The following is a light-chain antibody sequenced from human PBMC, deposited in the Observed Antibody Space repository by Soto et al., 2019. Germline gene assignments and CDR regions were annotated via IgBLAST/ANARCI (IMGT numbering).Light chain of an antibody. CDR1: SSDVGGYNY. CDR3: SSYAGSNNLV. V-gene: IGLV2-8*01. Sequence: QSALTQPPSASGSPGQSVTISCTGTSSDVGGYNYVSWYQQHPGKAPKVMIYEVSKRPSGVPDRFSGSKSGNTASLTVSELQAEDEAEYYCSSYAGSNNLVFGGGTKLTVL. CDR2: EVS. J-gene: IGLJ3*02.